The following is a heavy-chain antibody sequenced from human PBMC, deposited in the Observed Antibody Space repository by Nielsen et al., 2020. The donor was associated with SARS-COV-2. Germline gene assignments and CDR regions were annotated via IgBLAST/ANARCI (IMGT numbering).Heavy chain of an antibody. CDR2: INPSGGST. D-gene: IGHD2-15*01. CDR3: ARDPIVVVVAATQGYYYYMDV. Sequence: WVRQAPGQGLEWMGIINPSGGSTSYAQRFQGRVTMTRDTSTSTVYMELSSLSSEDTAVYYCARDPIVVVVAATQGYYYYMDVWGKGTTVTVSS. J-gene: IGHJ6*03. V-gene: IGHV1-46*01.